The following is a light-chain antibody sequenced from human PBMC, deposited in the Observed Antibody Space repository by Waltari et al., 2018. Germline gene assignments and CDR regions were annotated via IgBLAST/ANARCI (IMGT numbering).Light chain of an antibody. CDR1: QGIGND. CDR3: QQDYKYPRT. V-gene: IGKV1-6*01. CDR2: AAS. J-gene: IGKJ1*01. Sequence: AIQMTPSPSSLSASVGDRVTITCRASQGIGNDLGWYQQKPGKAPKLLIYAASSLQSGVPSRFSGSGSGTDFTLTISSLQPEDFATYYCQQDYKYPRTFGQGTKVEIK.